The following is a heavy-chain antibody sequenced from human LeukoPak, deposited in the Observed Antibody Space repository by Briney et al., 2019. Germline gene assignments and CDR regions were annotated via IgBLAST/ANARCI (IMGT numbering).Heavy chain of an antibody. J-gene: IGHJ4*02. V-gene: IGHV4-39*01. CDR3: ARHYYDSTGYYYFDY. CDR2: MYYSGST. CDR1: GGSITGSSYY. D-gene: IGHD3-22*01. Sequence: SETLSLTCSVSGGSITGSSYYWGWIRPPPGKGLEWIGSMYYSGSTYYNPSPKSRVTISVDTSKNQFSLKLSSVTAADTAVYYCARHYYDSTGYYYFDYWGQGTLVTVSS.